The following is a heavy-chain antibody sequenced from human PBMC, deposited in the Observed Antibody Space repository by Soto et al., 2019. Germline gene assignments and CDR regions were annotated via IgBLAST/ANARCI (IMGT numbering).Heavy chain of an antibody. V-gene: IGHV3-30-3*01. CDR3: ARDDCTNGVCGFDY. J-gene: IGHJ4*02. D-gene: IGHD2-8*01. Sequence: PGGSLRLSCAASGFTFSSYAMHWVRQAPGKGLEWVAVISYDGSNKYYADSVKGRFTISRDNSKNTLYLQMNSLRAEDTAVYYCARDDCTNGVCGFDYWGQGTLVTVSS. CDR1: GFTFSSYA. CDR2: ISYDGSNK.